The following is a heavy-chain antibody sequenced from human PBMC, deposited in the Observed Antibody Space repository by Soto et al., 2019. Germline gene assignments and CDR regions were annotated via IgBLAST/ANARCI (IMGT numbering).Heavy chain of an antibody. V-gene: IGHV3-21*01. CDR3: AREDGVLGGSFAFCS. CDR2: IYCRSNYK. J-gene: IGHJ5*02. D-gene: IGHD2-8*02. CDR1: GVALTTYT. Sequence: GSLRPSCVASGVALTTYTMNWIRQGPGTGLEWVSFIYCRSNYKYYSYSAKGRFTVSSDNAQNSLFLQMSRLGPEDTAVYYWAREDGVLGGSFAFCSWGRRTRFTVAS.